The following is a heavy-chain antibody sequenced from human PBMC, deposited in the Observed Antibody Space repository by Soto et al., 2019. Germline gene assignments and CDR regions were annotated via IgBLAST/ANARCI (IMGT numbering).Heavy chain of an antibody. D-gene: IGHD2-2*01. J-gene: IGHJ6*02. Sequence: QVQLVQSGAEVKKPGSSVKVSCKASGGTFSSYAISWVRQAPGQGLEWMGGIIPTPGTANYAQKFQGRVMITADESTSTAYMELSSLRSEDTAVYYCARSQGSSTSLEIYYYYYYGMDVWGQGTTVTVSS. CDR2: IIPTPGTA. CDR1: GGTFSSYA. V-gene: IGHV1-69*01. CDR3: ARSQGSSTSLEIYYYYYYGMDV.